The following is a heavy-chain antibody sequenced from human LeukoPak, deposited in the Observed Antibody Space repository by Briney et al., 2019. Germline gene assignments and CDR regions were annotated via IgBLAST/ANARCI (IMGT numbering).Heavy chain of an antibody. J-gene: IGHJ4*02. V-gene: IGHV4-34*01. CDR1: GGSFSGYY. D-gene: IGHD3-3*01. CDR3: ARGGPRITIFGVAPLTKYYFDY. Sequence: PSETLSLTCAVYGGSFSGYYWSWIRQPPGKGLEWIGEINHSGSTNYNPSLKSRVTISVDTSKNQFSLKLSSVTAADTAVYYCARGGPRITIFGVAPLTKYYFDYWGQGTLVTVSS. CDR2: INHSGST.